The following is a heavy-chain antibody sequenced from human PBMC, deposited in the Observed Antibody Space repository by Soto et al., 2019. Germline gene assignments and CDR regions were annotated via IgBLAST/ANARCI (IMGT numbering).Heavy chain of an antibody. J-gene: IGHJ3*02. V-gene: IGHV1-2*02. CDR1: GYTFTGYY. CDR2: INPKTGAT. D-gene: IGHD2-21*01. CDR3: ATTPQSRIGQGAYDI. Sequence: GASVKVSCKASGYTFTGYYMHWVRQAPGQGLEWMGWINPKTGATNYLQSFQGRVTMTRDTSISTAYMELSRLTSDDTAVFYCATTPQSRIGQGAYDIWGKGQWSPSPQ.